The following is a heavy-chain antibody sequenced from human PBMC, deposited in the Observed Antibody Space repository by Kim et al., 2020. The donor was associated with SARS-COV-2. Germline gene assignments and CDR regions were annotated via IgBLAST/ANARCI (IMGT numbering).Heavy chain of an antibody. J-gene: IGHJ4*02. D-gene: IGHD5-12*01. Sequence: GGSLRLSCAASGFTFSNSPMSWVRKAPGKGLEWVSTIDGRGATTYYQGSVKGRFTISRDNSKNTLYLQMNNLRAEDTALYFCAKSGQLDYWGQGTLVTVSS. CDR3: AKSGQLDY. V-gene: IGHV3-23*01. CDR2: IDGRGATT. CDR1: GFTFSNSP.